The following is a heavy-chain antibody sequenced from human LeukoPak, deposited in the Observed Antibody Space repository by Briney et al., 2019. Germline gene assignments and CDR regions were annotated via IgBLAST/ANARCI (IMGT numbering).Heavy chain of an antibody. J-gene: IGHJ5*02. D-gene: IGHD3-10*01. Sequence: SETLSLTCTVSGDSISSSSYYWGWIRQPPGKGLEWIGSIYYSGSTYYNPSLKSRVTISVDTSKNQFSLKLSSVTAADTAVYYCARTMVRGKSPQNWFDPWGQGTLVTVSS. CDR3: ARTMVRGKSPQNWFDP. CDR2: IYYSGST. CDR1: GDSISSSSYY. V-gene: IGHV4-39*07.